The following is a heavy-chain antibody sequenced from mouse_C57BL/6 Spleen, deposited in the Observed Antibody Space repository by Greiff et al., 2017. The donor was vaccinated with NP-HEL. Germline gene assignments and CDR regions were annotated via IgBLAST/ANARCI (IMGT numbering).Heavy chain of an antibody. J-gene: IGHJ2*01. Sequence: DVKLVESGGDLVKPGGSLKLSCAASGFTFSSYGMSWVRQTPDKRLEWVATISSGGSYTYYPDSVKGRFTISRDNAKNTLYLQMSSLKSEDTAMYYCARRGDYYGSSSHFDYWGQGTTLTVSS. CDR3: ARRGDYYGSSSHFDY. D-gene: IGHD1-1*01. CDR1: GFTFSSYG. CDR2: ISSGGSYT. V-gene: IGHV5-6*02.